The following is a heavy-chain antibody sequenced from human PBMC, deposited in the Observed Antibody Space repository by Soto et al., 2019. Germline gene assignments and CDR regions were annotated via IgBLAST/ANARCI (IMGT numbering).Heavy chain of an antibody. V-gene: IGHV1-18*01. Sequence: VASVKVSCKASGYTFTNYGISWVRQAPGQGLEWMGWINVYNGNTKYAQKVQGRVTMTTDNANNSVYLQMNSLTVEDTAMYYCARASSGTSGAIDCWGQGALVTVSS. CDR2: INVYNGNT. CDR1: GYTFTNYG. CDR3: ARASSGTSGAIDC. J-gene: IGHJ4*02. D-gene: IGHD2-2*01.